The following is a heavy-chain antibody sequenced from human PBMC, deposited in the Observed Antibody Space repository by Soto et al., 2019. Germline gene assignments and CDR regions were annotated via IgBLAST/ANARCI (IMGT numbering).Heavy chain of an antibody. CDR2: INAGNGNT. CDR1: GYTFRSDT. CDR3: AMFGGYYHSDAFDI. D-gene: IGHD3-10*02. J-gene: IGHJ3*02. Sequence: ASVKVSCKASGYTFRSDTLYWVRQAPGQRPEWMGWINAGNGNTKYSQNFQGRVTITRDTSANTVYMELSSLRPEDTAVYYCAMFGGYYHSDAFDIWGQGTMVTVS. V-gene: IGHV1-3*01.